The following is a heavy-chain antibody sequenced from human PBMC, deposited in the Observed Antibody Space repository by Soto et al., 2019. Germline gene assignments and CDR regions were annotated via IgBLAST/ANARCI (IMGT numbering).Heavy chain of an antibody. CDR1: GYTFTNYG. Sequence: QIPLVQSGAEVKMPGASVKVSCKASGYTFTNYGISWVRQAPGQGLEWMGWVSGSSGNTIYAQRVQGRVTMTTDSSTTTAYMQLRSLSYDDTAVYYCARAPRIVTPAIGIRDFDYWGQGALVTVSS. D-gene: IGHD2-2*01. V-gene: IGHV1-18*01. J-gene: IGHJ4*02. CDR3: ARAPRIVTPAIGIRDFDY. CDR2: VSGSSGNT.